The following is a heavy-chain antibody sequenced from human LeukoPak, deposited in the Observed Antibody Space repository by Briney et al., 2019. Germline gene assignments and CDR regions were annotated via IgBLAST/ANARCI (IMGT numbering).Heavy chain of an antibody. CDR2: IYYSGST. CDR1: GGSISSGDYY. D-gene: IGHD1-26*01. Sequence: SQTLSLTCTVSGGSISSGDYYWSWIHQPPGKGLEWIGYIYYSGSTYYNPSLKSRGTISVDTSKNQFSLKLSYVTAADTAVYYCARSRIVGATTFDYWGQGTLVTVSS. V-gene: IGHV4-30-4*08. J-gene: IGHJ4*02. CDR3: ARSRIVGATTFDY.